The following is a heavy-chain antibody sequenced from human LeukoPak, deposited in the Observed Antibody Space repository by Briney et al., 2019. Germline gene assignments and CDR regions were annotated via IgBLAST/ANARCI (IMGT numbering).Heavy chain of an antibody. CDR3: ASAQRYSGYVYYYYGMDV. D-gene: IGHD5-12*01. Sequence: PSETLSLTCTVSGGSISSGDYYWSWIRQPPGKGLEWIGYIYYSGSTYYNPSLKSRVTISVDTSKNQFSLQLSSVTAADTAVYYCASAQRYSGYVYYYYGMDVWGQGTTVTVSS. CDR1: GGSISSGDYY. CDR2: IYYSGST. J-gene: IGHJ6*02. V-gene: IGHV4-30-4*01.